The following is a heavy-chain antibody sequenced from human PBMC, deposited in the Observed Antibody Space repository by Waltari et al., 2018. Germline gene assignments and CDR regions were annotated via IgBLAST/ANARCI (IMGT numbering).Heavy chain of an antibody. V-gene: IGHV1-69*01. J-gene: IGHJ6*02. CDR2: IIPIFGTA. CDR3: ARVRSMVDYERDYYGMDV. D-gene: IGHD3-16*01. Sequence: QVQLVQSGAEVKKPGSSVKVSCKASGGTFSSYAIRWVRQATGQGLEWMGGIIPIFGTANYAQKFQGRVTITADESTSTAYMELSSLRSEDTAVYYCARVRSMVDYERDYYGMDVWGQGTTVTVSS. CDR1: GGTFSSYA.